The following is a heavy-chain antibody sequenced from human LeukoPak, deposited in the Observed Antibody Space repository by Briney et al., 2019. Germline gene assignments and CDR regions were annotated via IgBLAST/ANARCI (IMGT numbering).Heavy chain of an antibody. J-gene: IGHJ6*02. D-gene: IGHD4-17*01. Sequence: SETLSLTYTVSGGSISSYYWSWIRQPPGKGLEWIGYISYSGSANYNPSLRSRVTTSVDTSKNQFSLKLTSVTAADTAMYYCASHVSGDYAWLDVWGQGTTVTVSS. CDR2: ISYSGSA. V-gene: IGHV4-59*08. CDR3: ASHVSGDYAWLDV. CDR1: GGSISSYY.